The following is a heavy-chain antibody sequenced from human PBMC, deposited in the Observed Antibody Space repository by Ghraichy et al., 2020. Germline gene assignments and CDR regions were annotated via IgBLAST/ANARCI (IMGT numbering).Heavy chain of an antibody. J-gene: IGHJ4*02. D-gene: IGHD3-10*01. CDR3: ARQRITMVRGPLPPDY. Sequence: GGSLRLSCAASGFTFSSYSMNWVRQAPGKGLEWVSSISSSSSYIYYADSVKGRFTISRDNAKNSLYLQMNSLRAEDTAVYYCARQRITMVRGPLPPDYGGQGTLVTVSS. CDR2: ISSSSSYI. CDR1: GFTFSSYS. V-gene: IGHV3-21*01.